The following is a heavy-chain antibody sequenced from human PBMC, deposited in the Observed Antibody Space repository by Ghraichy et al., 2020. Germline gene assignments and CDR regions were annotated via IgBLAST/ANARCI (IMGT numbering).Heavy chain of an antibody. D-gene: IGHD6-19*01. V-gene: IGHV4-4*07. CDR1: GGSISSYY. CDR2: IYTSRST. CDR3: AIEYSSGWYRD. Sequence: SETLSLTCTVSGGSISSYYWSWIRQPAGKGLEWIGRIYTSRSTNYNPSLKSRVTMSVDTSKNQFSMKLSSVTAADTAVYYGAIEYSSGWYRDWGQGTLVAVSS. J-gene: IGHJ4*02.